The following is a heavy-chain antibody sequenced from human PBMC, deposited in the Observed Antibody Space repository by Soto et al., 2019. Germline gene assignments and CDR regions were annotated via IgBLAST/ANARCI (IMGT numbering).Heavy chain of an antibody. J-gene: IGHJ4*02. CDR1: GFTFSSYG. Sequence: GGSLRLSCAASGFTFSSYGMHWVRQAPGKGLEWVAVISYDGSNKYYADSVKGRFTISRDNSKNTLYLQMNSLRAEDTAVYYCAKWAPNHLSSSWPPIDYWGQGTLVTVSS. V-gene: IGHV3-30*18. CDR3: AKWAPNHLSSSWPPIDY. D-gene: IGHD6-13*01. CDR2: ISYDGSNK.